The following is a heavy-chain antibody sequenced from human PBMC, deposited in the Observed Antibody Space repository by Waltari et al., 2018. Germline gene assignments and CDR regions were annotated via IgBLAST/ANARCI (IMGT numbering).Heavy chain of an antibody. CDR1: GGTFSSYA. Sequence: QVQLVQSGAEVKKPGSSVKVSCKASGGTFSSYAISWVRQAPGQGLEWMGGIIPILGIANYEQKFQGRVTITADESTSTAYMELSSLRSEDTAVYYCARAGDYGGTLYYFDYWGQGTLVTVSS. CDR2: IIPILGIA. J-gene: IGHJ4*02. CDR3: ARAGDYGGTLYYFDY. D-gene: IGHD2-15*01. V-gene: IGHV1-69*04.